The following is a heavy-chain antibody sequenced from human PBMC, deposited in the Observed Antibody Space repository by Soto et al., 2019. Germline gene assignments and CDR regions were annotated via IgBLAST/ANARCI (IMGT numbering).Heavy chain of an antibody. CDR2: IRPNDGHT. CDR3: AIIGSGDYSDFDY. Sequence: VASVKVSGKGLGYTFTSYGISWVRQAPGQGLEWMGWIRPNDGHTNYAQKFQDRVTMTRDTSTTTVYMDLRSLGSDDTAVYYCAIIGSGDYSDFDYWGQGTLVTVSS. J-gene: IGHJ4*02. V-gene: IGHV1-18*01. D-gene: IGHD4-4*01. CDR1: GYTFTSYG.